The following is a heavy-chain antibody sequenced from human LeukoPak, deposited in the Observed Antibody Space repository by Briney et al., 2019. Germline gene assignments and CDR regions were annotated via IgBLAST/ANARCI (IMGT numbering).Heavy chain of an antibody. CDR2: IIPILGIA. CDR3: ARDRYSGSYFGDYFDY. D-gene: IGHD1-26*01. V-gene: IGHV1-69*04. Sequence: ASVKVSCKASGGTISSYAISWVRQAPGQGLEWMGRIIPILGIANYAQKFQGRVTITADKSTSTAYMELSSLRSEDTAVYYCARDRYSGSYFGDYFDYWGQGTLVTVSS. CDR1: GGTISSYA. J-gene: IGHJ4*02.